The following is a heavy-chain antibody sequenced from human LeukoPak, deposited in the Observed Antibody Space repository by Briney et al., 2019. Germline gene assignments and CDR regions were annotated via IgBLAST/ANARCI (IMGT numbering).Heavy chain of an antibody. J-gene: IGHJ4*02. CDR2: IYDSGST. CDR1: GGSIRSSYYY. CDR3: ARVYYYDSSGYWVYYFDY. V-gene: IGHV4-39*07. D-gene: IGHD3-22*01. Sequence: SETLSLTCTVSGGSIRSSYYYWGWIRQPPGKGLEWIGSIYDSGSTNYNPSLKSRVTISVDTSKNQFSLKLSSVTAADTAVYYCARVYYYDSSGYWVYYFDYWGQGTLVTVSS.